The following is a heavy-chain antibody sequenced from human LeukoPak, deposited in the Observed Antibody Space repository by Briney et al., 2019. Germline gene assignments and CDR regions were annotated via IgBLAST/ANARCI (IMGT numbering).Heavy chain of an antibody. CDR1: GFTFSSYA. Sequence: GGSLRLSCAASGFTFSSYAMSWVRQAPGKGLEWVSAISGSGGSTYYADSVKGRFTISRDNSKNTLYLQMNSLRVEDTAVYYCAKETMTTVTPFNNWFDPWGQGTLVTVSS. CDR3: AKETMTTVTPFNNWFDP. V-gene: IGHV3-23*01. J-gene: IGHJ5*02. D-gene: IGHD4-11*01. CDR2: ISGSGGST.